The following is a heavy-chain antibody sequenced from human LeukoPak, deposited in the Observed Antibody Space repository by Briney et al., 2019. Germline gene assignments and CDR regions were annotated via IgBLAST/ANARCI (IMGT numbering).Heavy chain of an antibody. CDR3: ARDRGIGAYCGGDCYI. V-gene: IGHV1-69*04. Sequence: SVKVSCKASGGTFSSYAISWVRQAPGQGLEWMGRIIPILGIANYAQKFQGRVTITADKSTSTAYMKLSSLRSEDTAVYYCARDRGIGAYCGGDCYIWGQGTLVTVSS. CDR1: GGTFSSYA. J-gene: IGHJ4*02. D-gene: IGHD2-21*02. CDR2: IIPILGIA.